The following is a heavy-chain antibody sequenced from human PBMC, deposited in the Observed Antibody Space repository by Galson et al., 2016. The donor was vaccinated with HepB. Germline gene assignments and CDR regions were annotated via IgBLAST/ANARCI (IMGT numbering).Heavy chain of an antibody. V-gene: IGHV3-11*01. Sequence: SLRLSCAASGFTFSDFYMSWIRQAPGKGLEWVSYISSSGNTIYYAYSVKGRFTISRDNPKNSLYLEMNSLRADDTAVYYCARDPARLDYWGQGTLVTVSS. D-gene: IGHD6-6*01. J-gene: IGHJ4*02. CDR2: ISSSGNTI. CDR3: ARDPARLDY. CDR1: GFTFSDFY.